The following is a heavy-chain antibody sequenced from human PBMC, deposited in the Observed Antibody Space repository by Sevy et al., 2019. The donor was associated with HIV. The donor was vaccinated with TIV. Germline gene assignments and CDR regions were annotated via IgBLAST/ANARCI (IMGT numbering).Heavy chain of an antibody. Sequence: ASVKVSCKASGYTFTGYYMHWVRQAPGQGLEWMGRINPNSGGTNYAQKFQGRVTMTRDTSISTAYMELGRLRSDDTAVYYCARDKGDILTGYYRPKNWFDPWGQGTLVTVSS. CDR3: ARDKGDILTGYYRPKNWFDP. CDR1: GYTFTGYY. D-gene: IGHD3-9*01. CDR2: INPNSGGT. V-gene: IGHV1-2*06. J-gene: IGHJ5*02.